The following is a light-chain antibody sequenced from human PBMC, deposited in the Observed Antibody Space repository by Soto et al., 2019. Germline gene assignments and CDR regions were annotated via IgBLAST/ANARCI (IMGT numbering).Light chain of an antibody. Sequence: EIVMTQSPATLSVSPGERATLSCRASQSGGTYLAWYQQKPGQAPRILIYGASTRAAGISPRFSGGGSGTEFTLTISSLQSEDFAVYHCQQYNDWPRTFGQGTKVGIK. J-gene: IGKJ1*01. CDR3: QQYNDWPRT. CDR2: GAS. CDR1: QSGGTY. V-gene: IGKV3-15*01.